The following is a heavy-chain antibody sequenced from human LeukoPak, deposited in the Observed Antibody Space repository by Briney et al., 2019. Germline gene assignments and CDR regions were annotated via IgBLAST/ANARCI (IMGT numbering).Heavy chain of an antibody. V-gene: IGHV3-23*01. D-gene: IGHD3-22*01. J-gene: IGHJ4*02. CDR2: ISDSGGRT. Sequence: PGGSLRLSCAVSGITLSNYGMSWVRQAPGKGLEWVAGISDSGGRTNYAGSAKGRFTISRDNPKNTLYLQMNSLRAEDTAVYFCAKRGVVIRVILVGFHKEAYYFDSWGQGALVTVSS. CDR1: GITLSNYG. CDR3: AKRGVVIRVILVGFHKEAYYFDS.